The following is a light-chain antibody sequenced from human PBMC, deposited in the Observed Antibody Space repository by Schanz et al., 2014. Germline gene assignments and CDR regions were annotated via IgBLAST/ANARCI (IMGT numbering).Light chain of an antibody. J-gene: IGKJ1*01. V-gene: IGKV3-15*01. Sequence: EIVMTQSPATLSVSPGERATLSCRASRSVSSNLAWYQQKPGQPPRLLIFGASTRATGVPDRFSGSGSGTDFTLIISRLEPEDFAVYYCQHYGSLWTFGQGTKVEIK. CDR2: GAS. CDR3: QHYGSLWT. CDR1: RSVSSN.